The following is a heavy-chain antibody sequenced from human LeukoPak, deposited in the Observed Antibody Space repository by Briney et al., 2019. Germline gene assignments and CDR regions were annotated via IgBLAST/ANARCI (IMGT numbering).Heavy chain of an antibody. V-gene: IGHV3-66*01. Sequence: RGSLRLSCAASGLTVSTNYMSWVSQAPGKGLEWVSVIYSGGSTYYADSVKGRFTISRDNSKNTLYLQMNSLRAEDTAVYYCARDYPYYYDSSGYYSFDYWGQGTLVTVSS. CDR3: ARDYPYYYDSSGYYSFDY. D-gene: IGHD3-22*01. CDR2: IYSGGST. CDR1: GLTVSTNY. J-gene: IGHJ4*02.